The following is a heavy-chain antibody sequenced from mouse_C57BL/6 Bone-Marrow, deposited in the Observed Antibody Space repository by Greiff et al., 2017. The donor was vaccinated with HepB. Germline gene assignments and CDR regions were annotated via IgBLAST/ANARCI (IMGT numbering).Heavy chain of an antibody. J-gene: IGHJ2*01. CDR2: IRNKANGYTT. V-gene: IGHV7-3*01. CDR1: GFTFTDYY. D-gene: IGHD1-1*01. Sequence: EVKLVESGGGLVQPGGSLSLSCAASGFTFTDYYMSWVRQPPGKALEWLGFIRNKANGYTTEYSASVKGRFTISRDNSQSILYLQVNALRAEDSATYYCARYAYGSLDYWGQGTTLTVSS. CDR3: ARYAYGSLDY.